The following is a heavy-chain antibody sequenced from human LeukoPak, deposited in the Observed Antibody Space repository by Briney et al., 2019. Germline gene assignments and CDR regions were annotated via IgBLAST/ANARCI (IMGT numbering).Heavy chain of an antibody. CDR3: ASDRQERSQRDYYDSSGSDY. Sequence: GGSLRLSCAASGFTFSSYSMNWVRQAPGKGLEWVSYISSSSSTIYYADSVKGRFTISRDNAKNSLYLQMNRLRDEDTAVYYCASDRQERSQRDYYDSSGSDYWGQGTLVTVSS. CDR2: ISSSSSTI. J-gene: IGHJ4*02. V-gene: IGHV3-48*02. CDR1: GFTFSSYS. D-gene: IGHD3-22*01.